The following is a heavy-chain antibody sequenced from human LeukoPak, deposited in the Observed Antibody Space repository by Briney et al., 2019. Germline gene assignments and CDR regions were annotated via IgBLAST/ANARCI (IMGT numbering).Heavy chain of an antibody. CDR1: GGSISGSSSY. V-gene: IGHV4-39*01. Sequence: SETLSLTCTVSGGSISGSSSYWDWIRQPPGKGLEWIGTIYYSGSTYYNPSLKSRVTISVDTSKTQFSLNLSSVTAADTAVYYCARCIVGATPLKYYFDYWGQGSLVTVSS. CDR3: ARCIVGATPLKYYFDY. D-gene: IGHD1-26*01. J-gene: IGHJ4*02. CDR2: IYYSGST.